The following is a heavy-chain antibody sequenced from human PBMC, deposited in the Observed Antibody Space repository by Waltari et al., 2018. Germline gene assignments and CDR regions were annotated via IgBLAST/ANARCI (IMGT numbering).Heavy chain of an antibody. CDR3: ARGGGNSKYWYFDL. Sequence: QVQLQESGPGLVKPSETLSLTCTVSGGSISSYSWSWIRQPPGKGLEWIGYIYYSGSTNYNPSLKSRVTISVDTSKNQFSLKLSSVTAADTAVYYCARGGGNSKYWYFDLWGRGTLVTVSS. CDR1: GGSISSYS. V-gene: IGHV4-59*08. D-gene: IGHD2-21*02. J-gene: IGHJ2*01. CDR2: IYYSGST.